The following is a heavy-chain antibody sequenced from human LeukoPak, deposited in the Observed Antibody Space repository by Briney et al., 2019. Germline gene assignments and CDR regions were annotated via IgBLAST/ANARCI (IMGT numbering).Heavy chain of an antibody. CDR3: ARDVGSGSYSYYGMDV. J-gene: IGHJ6*02. D-gene: IGHD1-26*01. CDR2: ISAYNGNT. V-gene: IGHV1-18*04. Sequence: ASVKVSCKASGYTFTSYYMHWVRQAPGQGLEWMGWISAYNGNTNYAQKLQGRVTMTTDTSTSTAYMELRSLRSDDTAVYYCARDVGSGSYSYYGMDVWGQGTTVTVSS. CDR1: GYTFTSYY.